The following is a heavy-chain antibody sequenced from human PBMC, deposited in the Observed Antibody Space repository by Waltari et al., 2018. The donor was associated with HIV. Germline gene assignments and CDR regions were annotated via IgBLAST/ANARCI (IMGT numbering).Heavy chain of an antibody. Sequence: EVQLVESGGDPVKPGESLRLSCVTSGFIFNSYSMNWVRQAPGKGPEWVSSISSSGNFKHYADSVKGRFTISRDNAENSLYLQMNGLRAEDTAIYYCARDSRVSTWSLNWFDPWGQGTLVTVSS. J-gene: IGHJ5*02. CDR3: ARDSRVSTWSLNWFDP. V-gene: IGHV3-21*02. CDR1: GFIFNSYS. CDR2: ISSSGNFK. D-gene: IGHD2-15*01.